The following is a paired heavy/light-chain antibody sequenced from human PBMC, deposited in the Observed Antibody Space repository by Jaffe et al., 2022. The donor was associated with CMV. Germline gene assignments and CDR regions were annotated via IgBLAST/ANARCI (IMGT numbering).Heavy chain of an antibody. CDR2: IIPIFGTA. Sequence: QVQLVQSGAEVKKPGSSVKVSCKASGGTFSSYAISWVRQAPGQGLEWMGGIIPIFGTANYAQKFQGRVTITADESTSTAYMELSSLRSEDTAVYYCASATMVRGVLPSYFDYWGQGTLVTVSS. CDR3: ASATMVRGVLPSYFDY. J-gene: IGHJ4*02. V-gene: IGHV1-69*01. CDR1: GGTFSSYA. D-gene: IGHD3-10*01.
Light chain of an antibody. J-gene: IGKJ2*01. V-gene: IGKV1-5*03. CDR2: KAS. Sequence: DIQMTQSPSTLSASVGDRVTITCRASQSISSWLAWYQQKPGKAPKLLIYKASSLESGVPSRFSGSGSGTEFTLTISSLQPDDFATYYCQQYNSPYTFGQGTKLEIK. CDR3: QQYNSPYT. CDR1: QSISSW.